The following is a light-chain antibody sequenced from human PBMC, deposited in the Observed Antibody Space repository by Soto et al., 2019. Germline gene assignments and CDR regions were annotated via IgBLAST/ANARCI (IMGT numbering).Light chain of an antibody. Sequence: EIVLTQSPVTLPLTPGESATLSCRASQSVSRNYLAWYQQKPGKAPRXXMYGASSRDTGIPERFSGSGSGTEFTLTISRLHPEDFAVYDCHQYGSSTQTFGQGTQVDIK. V-gene: IGKV3-20*01. CDR3: HQYGSSTQT. J-gene: IGKJ1*01. CDR2: GAS. CDR1: QSVSRNY.